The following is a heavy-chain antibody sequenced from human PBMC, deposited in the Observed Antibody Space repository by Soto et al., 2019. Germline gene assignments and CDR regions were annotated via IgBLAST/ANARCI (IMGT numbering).Heavy chain of an antibody. V-gene: IGHV2-5*02. CDR2: IYWDDDK. Sequence: QITLKESGHTLVKPTQTLTLTCTFSGFSLSTSGVGVGWIGRPPGKPRQWLELIYWDDDKRYSPSLKSRLTITKDTSKNQVVLTMTNIDPVDTATYYCAHAHLDGDYEVGMDVWGQGTTVTVSS. CDR1: GFSLSTSGVG. J-gene: IGHJ6*02. CDR3: AHAHLDGDYEVGMDV. D-gene: IGHD4-17*01.